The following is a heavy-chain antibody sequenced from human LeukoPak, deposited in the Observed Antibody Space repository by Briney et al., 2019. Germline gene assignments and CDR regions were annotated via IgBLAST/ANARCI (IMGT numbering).Heavy chain of an antibody. J-gene: IGHJ4*02. V-gene: IGHV3-30*03. CDR1: GFTFSRYG. Sequence: GGSLRLSCAASGFTFSRYGIHWVRQAPGKGLEWVAVISYDGTNKYYADSVKGRFTISRDNSKNTLYLQMNSLRPEDTAVYYCARQRRYCSGDSCYQRTFDFWGQGTLVTVSS. CDR3: ARQRRYCSGDSCYQRTFDF. D-gene: IGHD2-15*01. CDR2: ISYDGTNK.